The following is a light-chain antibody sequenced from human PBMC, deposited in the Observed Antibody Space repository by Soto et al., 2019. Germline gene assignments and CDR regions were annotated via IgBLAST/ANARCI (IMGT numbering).Light chain of an antibody. CDR1: QSVFSRFRNKNY. CDR2: WAS. V-gene: IGKV4-1*01. J-gene: IGKJ1*01. CDR3: QQYYTTPTWT. Sequence: DIVMTQSPDSLTLSLGERATINCKSSQSVFSRFRNKNYLGWFQQKPGQTPRLLIYWASTRESGVSDRFSGSRSGTEFTLTINSLQAEDVAVYYCQQYYTTPTWTFGQGTKVEV.